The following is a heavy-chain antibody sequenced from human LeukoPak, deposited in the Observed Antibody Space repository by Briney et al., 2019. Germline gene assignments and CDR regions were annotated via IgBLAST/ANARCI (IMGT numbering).Heavy chain of an antibody. CDR1: GFTFDDYA. D-gene: IGHD5-12*01. CDR2: ISWNRGSI. J-gene: IGHJ4*02. CDR3: AKDENRGRSGYSGYSFDY. Sequence: GGSLRLSCAASGFTFDDYAMHWVREAPGKGLEWVSGISWNRGSIGYADSVKGRFTISRDNAKNSLYLQMNSLRAEDTALYYCAKDENRGRSGYSGYSFDYWGQGTLVTVSS. V-gene: IGHV3-9*01.